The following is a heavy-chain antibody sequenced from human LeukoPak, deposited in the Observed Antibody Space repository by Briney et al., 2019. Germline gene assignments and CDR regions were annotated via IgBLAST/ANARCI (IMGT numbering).Heavy chain of an antibody. CDR3: ARAPPGGWLQFFDC. CDR1: GFTFSSYA. D-gene: IGHD5-24*01. Sequence: PGGSLRLSCAASGFTFSSYAMNWVRQAPGKGLEWVSVISDSGISTYYADAVKGRFTISRDNSKNTLFLQMSSLRAEDTAIYYCARAPPGGWLQFFDCWGQGTLVTVSS. V-gene: IGHV3-23*01. J-gene: IGHJ4*02. CDR2: ISDSGIST.